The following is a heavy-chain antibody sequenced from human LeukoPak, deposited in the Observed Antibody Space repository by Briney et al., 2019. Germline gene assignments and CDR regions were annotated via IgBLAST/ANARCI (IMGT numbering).Heavy chain of an antibody. CDR3: ARDLYDGDAFDI. Sequence: GGSLRLSCAASGFTFSGYTMNWVRQAPGKGPEWVSSISGSGITTNYADSVKGRFTISRDYSKNTLYLQMSSLRAEDTAVYYCARDLYDGDAFDIWGQGTMVTVSS. J-gene: IGHJ3*02. CDR2: ISGSGITT. V-gene: IGHV3-23*01. CDR1: GFTFSGYT. D-gene: IGHD3-3*01.